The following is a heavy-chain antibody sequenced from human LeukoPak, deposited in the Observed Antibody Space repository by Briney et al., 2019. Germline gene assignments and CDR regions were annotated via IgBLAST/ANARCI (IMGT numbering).Heavy chain of an antibody. CDR2: IYSGDRT. D-gene: IGHD4-23*01. CDR1: GFTVSSNY. V-gene: IGHV3-53*01. CDR3: ARLGNSGYYFDY. J-gene: IGHJ4*02. Sequence: TGGSLRLSCAASGFTVSSNYMSWVRQAPGKGLEWVSVIYSGDRTYYADSVKGRFTISRDNSKNTLYLQMNSLRAEDTAVYYCARLGNSGYYFDYWGQGTLVTVSS.